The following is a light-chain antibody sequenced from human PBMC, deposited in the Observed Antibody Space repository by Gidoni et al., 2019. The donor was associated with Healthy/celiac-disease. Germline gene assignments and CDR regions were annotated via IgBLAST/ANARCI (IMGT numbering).Light chain of an antibody. CDR2: GAS. J-gene: IGKJ2*01. Sequence: EIVLTQSPGTLSLSPGERATLSFRDSQSVSSSYLAWYQQKPGQAPRLLIYGASSRATGIPDRVRGSGSGTDFTLTIRRLEPEDFAVYYCQQYGSSRYTFGQGTKLEIK. V-gene: IGKV3-20*01. CDR1: QSVSSSY. CDR3: QQYGSSRYT.